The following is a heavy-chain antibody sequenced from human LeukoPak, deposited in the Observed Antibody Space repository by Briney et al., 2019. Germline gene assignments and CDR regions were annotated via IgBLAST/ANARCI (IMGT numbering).Heavy chain of an antibody. D-gene: IGHD2-15*01. CDR1: GGTFSRYA. J-gene: IGHJ3*02. CDR3: ARSCGGSCYSRDSSGWFHDAFDI. V-gene: IGHV1-69*01. CDR2: IIPIFGTA. Sequence: SVKVSCKASGGTFSRYAISWVRQAPGQGLEWMGGIIPIFGTANYAQKFQGRVTITADESTSTAYMELSSLRSEDTAVYYCARSCGGSCYSRDSSGWFHDAFDIWGQGTMVTVSS.